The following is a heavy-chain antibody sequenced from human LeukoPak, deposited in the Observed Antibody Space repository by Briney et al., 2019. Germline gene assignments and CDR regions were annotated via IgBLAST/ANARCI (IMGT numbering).Heavy chain of an antibody. CDR1: GGSISSSY. D-gene: IGHD6-13*01. Sequence: PSETLSLTCTVSGGSISSSYWSWIRQPPGKGLEWIGYIYYSGSTNYNPSLKSRVTISVDTSKNQFSLKLSSVTAADTAVYYCARDQTAAAGFLDYWGQGTLVTVSS. CDR2: IYYSGST. J-gene: IGHJ4*02. V-gene: IGHV4-59*12. CDR3: ARDQTAAAGFLDY.